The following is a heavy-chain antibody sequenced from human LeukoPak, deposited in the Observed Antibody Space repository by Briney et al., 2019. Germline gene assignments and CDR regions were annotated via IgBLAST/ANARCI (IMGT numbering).Heavy chain of an antibody. V-gene: IGHV3-49*04. J-gene: IGHJ1*01. Sequence: GGSLRLSCTASGFTFGDYAMSWVRQAPGKGLEWVGFIRSKAYGGTTEYAASVKGRFTISRDDSKSIAYLQMNSLKTEDTAVYYCTRDHVGGYCSSTSCFYFQHWGQGTLVTVSS. CDR1: GFTFGDYA. CDR2: IRSKAYGGTT. CDR3: TRDHVGGYCSSTSCFYFQH. D-gene: IGHD2-2*01.